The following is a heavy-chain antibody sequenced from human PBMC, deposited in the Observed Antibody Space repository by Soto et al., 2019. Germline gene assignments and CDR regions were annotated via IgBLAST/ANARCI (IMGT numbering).Heavy chain of an antibody. CDR2: ISGSGGST. V-gene: IGHV3-23*01. Sequence: SLRLSCAASGFTFSSYAMSWVRQAPGKGLEWVSAISGSGGSTYYADSVKGRFTISRDNSKNTLYLQMNSLRAEDTAVYYCAKGFLPRPTFSDYWGQGTLVTVSS. CDR1: GFTFSSYA. CDR3: AKGFLPRPTFSDY. J-gene: IGHJ4*02. D-gene: IGHD3-16*01.